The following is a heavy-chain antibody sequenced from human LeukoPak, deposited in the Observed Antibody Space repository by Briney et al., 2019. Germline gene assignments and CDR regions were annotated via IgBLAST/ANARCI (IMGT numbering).Heavy chain of an antibody. CDR2: ISGGGVNT. CDR3: AKEGRGYDFWGGYTFDV. J-gene: IGHJ3*01. CDR1: GFPFSNYA. D-gene: IGHD3-3*01. V-gene: IGHV3-23*01. Sequence: GGSLRLSCAASGFPFSNYALSWVRQAPGKGLEWVAAISGGGVNTFYAESVKGRFTVSRDNSEKTLHLQMNSLRVDDTAVYYCAKEGRGYDFWGGYTFDVWGRGTMVTVSS.